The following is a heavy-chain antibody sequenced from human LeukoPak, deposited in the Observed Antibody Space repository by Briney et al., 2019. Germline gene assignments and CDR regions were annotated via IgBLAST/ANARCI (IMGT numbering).Heavy chain of an antibody. CDR1: GYTFTGYY. CDR2: INPNSGGT. CDR3: ARDGIMTTVTEPPTNWFDP. V-gene: IGHV1-2*02. Sequence: ASVNVSCKASGYTFTGYYMHWVRQAPGQGLEWMGWINPNSGGTNYAQKFQGRVTMTRDTSISTAYMELSRLRSDDTAVYYCARDGIMTTVTEPPTNWFDPWGQGTLVTVSS. D-gene: IGHD4-17*01. J-gene: IGHJ5*02.